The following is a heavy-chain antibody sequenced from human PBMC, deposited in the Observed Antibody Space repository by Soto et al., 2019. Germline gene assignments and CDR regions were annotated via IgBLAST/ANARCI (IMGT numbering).Heavy chain of an antibody. CDR1: GFAFSSYS. Sequence: EVQLVESGGGLVQPGGSLRLSCAASGFAFSSYSMNWVRQAPGKGLEWVSYITSSSGTIYYADSVKGRFTISRDNAKNSLYLQMNSLRDEDTAVYYFARDDQVWAVYFDYWGQGTLVTVSS. J-gene: IGHJ4*02. CDR2: ITSSSGTI. V-gene: IGHV3-48*02. CDR3: ARDDQVWAVYFDY. D-gene: IGHD2-2*01.